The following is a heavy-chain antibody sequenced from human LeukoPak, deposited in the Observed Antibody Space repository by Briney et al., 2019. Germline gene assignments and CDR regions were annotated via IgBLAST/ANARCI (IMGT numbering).Heavy chain of an antibody. J-gene: IGHJ3*02. Sequence: PGGSLRLSCAASGFAITDHHMDWARQAPGKGLEWVSSISSSGDSTYYADSVKGRFTISRDNSKNTLYLQMNSLRVEDTAVYYCASYCSGTSCYAFDIWGQGTLVTVS. CDR3: ASYCSGTSCYAFDI. CDR1: GFAITDHH. V-gene: IGHV3-23*01. CDR2: ISSSGDST. D-gene: IGHD2-2*01.